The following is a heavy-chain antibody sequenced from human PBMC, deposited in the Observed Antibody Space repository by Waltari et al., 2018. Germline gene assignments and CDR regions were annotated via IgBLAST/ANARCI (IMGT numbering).Heavy chain of an antibody. CDR3: ARDLGGSYFSVAFDI. CDR2: INNSGST. V-gene: IGHV4-34*01. J-gene: IGHJ3*02. Sequence: QVQLQQWGAGLLKPSETLSLTCAVYGGSFSGYYWSWIRQPPGKGLEWIGEINNSGSTNYNPALKSRVTISVGTSKNQFSLKLSSVTAADTAVYYCARDLGGSYFSVAFDIWGQGTMVTVSS. CDR1: GGSFSGYY. D-gene: IGHD1-26*01.